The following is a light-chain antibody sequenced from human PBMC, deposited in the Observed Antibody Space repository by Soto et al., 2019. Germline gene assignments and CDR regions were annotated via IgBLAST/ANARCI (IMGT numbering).Light chain of an antibody. Sequence: EIVLTQSPGTLSLSPGERATLSCRASQSVSNSYLAWYQQRPGQAPRLLVYGASSRATGIPDRFSGSGSVTDFTLTITRLEPEDFAVYYCQQYGSSILTFGGGTKVEIK. CDR1: QSVSNSY. J-gene: IGKJ4*01. V-gene: IGKV3-20*01. CDR3: QQYGSSILT. CDR2: GAS.